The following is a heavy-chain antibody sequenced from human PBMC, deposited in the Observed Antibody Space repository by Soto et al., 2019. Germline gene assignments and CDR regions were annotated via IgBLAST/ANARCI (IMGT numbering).Heavy chain of an antibody. Sequence: EVQLVESGGGLVKSGGSLRVSCAASGFTFTSAWLNWVRQSPGKGLEWVGRIKSKSDGGTTDYAAPVKGRFTISRDDSKNTLYLQMNSLKTEDTGVYYCTTDLRPTKFWYYGMDVWGQGTTVTVSS. CDR1: GFTFTSAW. V-gene: IGHV3-15*07. CDR3: TTDLRPTKFWYYGMDV. D-gene: IGHD1-26*01. CDR2: IKSKSDGGTT. J-gene: IGHJ6*02.